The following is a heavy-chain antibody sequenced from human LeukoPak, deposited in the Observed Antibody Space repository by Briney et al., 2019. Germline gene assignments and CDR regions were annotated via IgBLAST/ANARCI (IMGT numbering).Heavy chain of an antibody. V-gene: IGHV4-4*07. J-gene: IGHJ6*02. CDR1: GGSISSYY. CDR3: ARDLVAVAGYYYYGMDV. CDR2: IYTSGST. D-gene: IGHD6-19*01. Sequence: SETLSLTCTVSGGSISSYYWSWIRQPAGKGLEWIGRIYTSGSTNYNPSLKSRVTMSVDTSKNQFSLQLNSVTPEDTAVYYCARDLVAVAGYYYYGMDVWGQGTTVTVSS.